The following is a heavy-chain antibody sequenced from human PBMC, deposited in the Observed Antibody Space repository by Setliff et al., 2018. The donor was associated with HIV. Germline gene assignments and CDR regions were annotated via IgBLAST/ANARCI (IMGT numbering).Heavy chain of an antibody. D-gene: IGHD6-13*01. CDR1: GFTFSSYW. Sequence: GGTLRLSCAASGFTFSSYWVHWVRQAPGKGLVWVSRINSDGTNTDYAASVKGRFTISRDNSKNTVFLQMNSLRVEDTAAYYCARDGSSWFRDFNIWGQGTMVTVSS. J-gene: IGHJ3*02. V-gene: IGHV3-74*01. CDR3: ARDGSSWFRDFNI. CDR2: INSDGTNT.